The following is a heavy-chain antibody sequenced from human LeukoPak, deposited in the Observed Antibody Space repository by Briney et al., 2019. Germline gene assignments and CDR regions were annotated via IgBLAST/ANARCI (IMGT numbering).Heavy chain of an antibody. Sequence: SETLSLTCTVSGGSISSYYWSWIRQPPGKGLEWIGYIYYSGSTNYNPSLKSRVTISVDTSKNQFSLNLSSLTAADTAVYYCARGPLFDYWGQGTLVTVSS. J-gene: IGHJ4*02. CDR1: GGSISSYY. CDR3: ARGPLFDY. V-gene: IGHV4-59*12. CDR2: IYYSGST.